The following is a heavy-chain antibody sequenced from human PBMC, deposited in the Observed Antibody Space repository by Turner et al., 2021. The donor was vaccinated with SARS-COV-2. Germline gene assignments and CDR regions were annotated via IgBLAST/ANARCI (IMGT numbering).Heavy chain of an antibody. J-gene: IGHJ6*02. D-gene: IGHD2-2*01. CDR3: AGEIVVVPAARYYNYGMDV. CDR1: GGSISSGGYY. CDR2: IYYSGST. Sequence: QVQLQESGPGLVKPSQPLSLTCPVSGGSISSGGYYWSWIRQHPGKGLEWIGYIYYSGSTYYTPSLKSRVTISVDTSKNQFSLKLSSVTAADTAVYYCAGEIVVVPAARYYNYGMDVWGQGTTVTVSS. V-gene: IGHV4-31*03.